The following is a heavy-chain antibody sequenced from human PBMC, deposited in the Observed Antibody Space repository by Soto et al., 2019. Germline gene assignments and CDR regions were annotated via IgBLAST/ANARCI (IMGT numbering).Heavy chain of an antibody. CDR3: TRHMVTFGGVSTYAFDI. Sequence: EVQLVESGGALVQPGRSLRLSCAASGFTFDNCALHWVRQAPGKGLEWVSGISGNSAIKLYADSVKGRFTISRDKAKKSLYLQMDSLRAEDTALYYCTRHMVTFGGVSTYAFDIWGQGTMVTVSS. CDR2: ISGNSAIK. D-gene: IGHD3-16*01. J-gene: IGHJ3*02. CDR1: GFTFDNCA. V-gene: IGHV3-9*01.